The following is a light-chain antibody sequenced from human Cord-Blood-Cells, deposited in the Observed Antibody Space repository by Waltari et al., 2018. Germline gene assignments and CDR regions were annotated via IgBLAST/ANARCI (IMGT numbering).Light chain of an antibody. Sequence: DLQMPRSPSSVSAYAGYTFTITGRASQGISSWLTWYQQKPGKAPKLLIYAASSLQSGVPSRFSGSGSGTEFTLTISSLQPEDFATYDCQQANSFPLTFGGGTKVEIK. V-gene: IGKV1-12*01. CDR1: QGISSW. CDR3: QQANSFPLT. CDR2: AAS. J-gene: IGKJ4*01.